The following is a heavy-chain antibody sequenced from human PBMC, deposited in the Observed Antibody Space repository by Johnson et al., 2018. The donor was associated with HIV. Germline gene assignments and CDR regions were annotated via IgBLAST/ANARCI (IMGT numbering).Heavy chain of an antibody. V-gene: IGHV3-66*03. Sequence: VQLVESRGGLIQPGGSLRLSCAASGFTVSSNYMSWVRQAPGQGLEWVSVIYRGGSTYYADSVKGRFTISRDNSKNTLYLQMKSLRPEDTAVYYCARARDWNYGDIWGQGTMVTVSS. CDR1: GFTVSSNY. J-gene: IGHJ3*02. D-gene: IGHD1-7*01. CDR3: ARARDWNYGDI. CDR2: IYRGGST.